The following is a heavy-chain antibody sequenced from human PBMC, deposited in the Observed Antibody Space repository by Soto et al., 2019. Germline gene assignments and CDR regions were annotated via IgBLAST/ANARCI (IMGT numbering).Heavy chain of an antibody. CDR2: INPNSGGT. D-gene: IGHD3-10*01. CDR1: GYTFTGYY. J-gene: IGHJ6*02. V-gene: IGHV1-2*02. Sequence: ASVKVSCKASGYTFTGYYMHWVRQAPGQGLEWMGWINPNSGGTNYAQKFQGRVTMTRDTSISTAYMELSRLRSDDTAVYYCARSGAASSGSYYLNYYYYGMDVWGQGTTVTVSS. CDR3: ARSGAASSGSYYLNYYYYGMDV.